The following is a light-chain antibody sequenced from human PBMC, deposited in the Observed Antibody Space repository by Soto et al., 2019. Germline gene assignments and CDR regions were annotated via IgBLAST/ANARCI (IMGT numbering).Light chain of an antibody. CDR1: QGISSY. Sequence: AIRMTQSPSSLSASTGDRVTITCRASQGISSYLAWYQQKPGKAPKLLIYAASTLQSGVPSRFSGSGSGTDFTLTISCLQSEDFATEYCQQYYSYPPTVGQGTKV. CDR3: QQYYSYPPT. CDR2: AAS. J-gene: IGKJ1*01. V-gene: IGKV1-8*01.